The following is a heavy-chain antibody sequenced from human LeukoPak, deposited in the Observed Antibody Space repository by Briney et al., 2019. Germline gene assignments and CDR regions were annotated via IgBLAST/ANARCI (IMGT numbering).Heavy chain of an antibody. D-gene: IGHD3-22*01. CDR3: ARDRRTYYDSSGYYEGNAFDI. CDR2: IRYDGSNK. CDR1: GFTFTNAW. Sequence: GGSLRLSCAASGFTFTNAWMSWVRQAPGKGLEWVSFIRYDGSNKYYADSVKGRFTISRDNSKNTLYLQMNSLRAEDTAVYYCARDRRTYYDSSGYYEGNAFDIWGQGTMVTVSS. V-gene: IGHV3-30*02. J-gene: IGHJ3*02.